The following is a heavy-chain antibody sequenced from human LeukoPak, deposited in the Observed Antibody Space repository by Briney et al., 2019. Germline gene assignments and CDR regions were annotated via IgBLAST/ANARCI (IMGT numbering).Heavy chain of an antibody. Sequence: SETLSLTCTVSGGSISSYYWSWIRQPAGKGLEWIGRIYTSGSTHYNPSLKSRVTMSVDTSKNQFSLKLGSVTAADTAVYYCARDPPGGYYYYMDVWGKGTTVTVSS. CDR3: ARDPPGGYYYYMDV. D-gene: IGHD1-14*01. CDR1: GGSISSYY. J-gene: IGHJ6*03. CDR2: IYTSGST. V-gene: IGHV4-4*07.